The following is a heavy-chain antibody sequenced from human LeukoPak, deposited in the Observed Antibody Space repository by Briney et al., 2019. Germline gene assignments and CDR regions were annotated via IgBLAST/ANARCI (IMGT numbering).Heavy chain of an antibody. J-gene: IGHJ4*02. Sequence: PGGSLRLSCTASGFSFSSYLMHWVRQAPGKGLVWVSRIISDGRRTIHADSVKGRFTISSDNDKKTLYLQMNSLRAEDTAVYYCARLGSGSTLDCWGQGILVTVS. V-gene: IGHV3-74*01. CDR2: IISDGRRT. CDR3: ARLGSGSTLDC. D-gene: IGHD3-10*01. CDR1: GFSFSSYL.